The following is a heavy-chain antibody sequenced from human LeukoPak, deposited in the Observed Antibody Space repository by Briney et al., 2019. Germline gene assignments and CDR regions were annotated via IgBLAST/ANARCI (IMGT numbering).Heavy chain of an antibody. Sequence: GGSLRLSCAASGFTFSNYAMSWVRQAPGKGLEWVSAISGSGGSTYYADFVKGRCTISRDNSKNTLYLQMNSLRAEDTAVYYCAKVMNYQYYYGMDVWGQGTTVTVSS. J-gene: IGHJ6*02. D-gene: IGHD1-7*01. V-gene: IGHV3-23*01. CDR2: ISGSGGST. CDR1: GFTFSNYA. CDR3: AKVMNYQYYYGMDV.